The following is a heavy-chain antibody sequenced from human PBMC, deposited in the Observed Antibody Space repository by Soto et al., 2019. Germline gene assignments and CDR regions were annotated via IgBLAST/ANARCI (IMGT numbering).Heavy chain of an antibody. D-gene: IGHD6-13*01. V-gene: IGHV3-30-3*01. CDR2: ISYDGSSK. CDR1: GFTFSSYA. CDR3: ARDPYSSSWYSAFDI. Sequence: GGSLRLSCAASGFTFSSYAMHWVRQAPGKGLEWVAVISYDGSSKYYADSVKGRFTISRDNSKNTLYLQMNSLRAEDTAVYYCARDPYSSSWYSAFDIWGQGTMVTVSS. J-gene: IGHJ3*02.